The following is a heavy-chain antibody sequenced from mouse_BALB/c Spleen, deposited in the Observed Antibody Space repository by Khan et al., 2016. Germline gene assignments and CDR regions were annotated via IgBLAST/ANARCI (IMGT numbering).Heavy chain of an antibody. CDR1: GFSFSSSG. D-gene: IGHD1-1*01. CDR2: ISSGSSTI. V-gene: IGHV5-17*02. CDR3: ARSIYYHFTD. Sequence: EVELVESGGGLVQPGGSRKLSCAASGFSFSSSGMHWVRQTPEKGLEWVAYISSGSSTIYYADTVKGRFTISRDNPNNTLFLQMTSLRSEDTAMYYCARSIYYHFTDWGQGTLVTVSA. J-gene: IGHJ3*01.